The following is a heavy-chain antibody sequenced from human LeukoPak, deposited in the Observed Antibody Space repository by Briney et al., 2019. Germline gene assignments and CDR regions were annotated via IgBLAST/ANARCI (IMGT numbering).Heavy chain of an antibody. J-gene: IGHJ4*02. D-gene: IGHD3-22*01. V-gene: IGHV3-7*01. Sequence: PGGSLRLSCAASGFTFSTYWMSWVRQAQGKGLEWVANIKEDGSEKYYGDSVKGRFTISRDNAKNSLYLQMNSPRAEDTAVYYCARDSSGYQWGQGTLVTVSS. CDR2: IKEDGSEK. CDR1: GFTFSTYW. CDR3: ARDSSGYQ.